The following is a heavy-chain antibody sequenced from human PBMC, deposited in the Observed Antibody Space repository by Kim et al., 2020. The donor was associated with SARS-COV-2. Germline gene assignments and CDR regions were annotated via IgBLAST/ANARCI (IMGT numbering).Heavy chain of an antibody. V-gene: IGHV3-30*04. CDR1: GFTFNSYA. J-gene: IGHJ6*02. CDR3: ASISMARGVIRFSRDGMDV. D-gene: IGHD3-10*01. CDR2: ISYDGSDK. Sequence: GGSLRLSCAASGFTFNSYAMYWVRQAPGKGLEWVAVISYDGSDKYYADSVKGRFTISRDNSEDTLYLQMNSLGAEDTAVYYCASISMARGVIRFSRDGMDVWGQGTTVTVSS.